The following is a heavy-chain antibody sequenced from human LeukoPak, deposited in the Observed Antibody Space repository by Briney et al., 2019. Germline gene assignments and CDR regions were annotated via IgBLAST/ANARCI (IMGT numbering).Heavy chain of an antibody. CDR1: GLTFSTYA. V-gene: IGHV3-23*01. CDR3: ARDWVPAAPYYYYYGMDV. CDR2: VSGGGGST. D-gene: IGHD2-2*01. Sequence: GGSLRLSCAASGLTFSTYAMNWVRQAPGEGLEWVSGVSGGGGSTYYADSVKGRFTISRDNSKNTLYLQMNSLRAEDTAVYYCARDWVPAAPYYYYYGMDVWGQGTTVTVSS. J-gene: IGHJ6*02.